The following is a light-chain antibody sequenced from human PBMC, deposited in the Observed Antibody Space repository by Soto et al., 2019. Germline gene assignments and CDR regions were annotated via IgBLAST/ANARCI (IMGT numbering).Light chain of an antibody. CDR3: QQYGSSPPRT. J-gene: IGKJ1*01. CDR2: GAS. V-gene: IGKV3-20*01. CDR1: QSVSNDF. Sequence: EIVLTQSPGILSLSPGQRVTLSCRASQSVSNDFLAWYQQKPGQAPRLLIYGASTRATDVPDRFSGSGSGADFPLTISRLEPEDFAVDYCQQYGSSPPRTFGQGTKVEMK.